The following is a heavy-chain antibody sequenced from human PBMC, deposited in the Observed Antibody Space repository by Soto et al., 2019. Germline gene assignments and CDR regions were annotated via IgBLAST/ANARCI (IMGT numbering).Heavy chain of an antibody. CDR3: VRDDSSSWQPTNYDYYGMDV. J-gene: IGHJ6*02. D-gene: IGHD6-13*01. CDR1: GGTFSSYT. Sequence: QVQLVQSGAEVKKPGSSVKVSCKASGGTFSSYTISWVRQAPGQGLEWRGRIIPILGIANYAQKFQGRVTITADKSTSTAYMELSSLRSEDTDVYYCVRDDSSSWQPTNYDYYGMDVWGQGTTVTVSS. V-gene: IGHV1-69*08. CDR2: IIPILGIA.